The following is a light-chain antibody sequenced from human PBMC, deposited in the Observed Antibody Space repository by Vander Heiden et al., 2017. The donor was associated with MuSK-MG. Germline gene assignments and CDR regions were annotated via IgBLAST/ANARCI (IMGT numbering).Light chain of an antibody. CDR3: QEWDSRTVV. CDR1: KLGDKY. CDR2: QDS. V-gene: IGLV3-1*01. Sequence: SYELTQPPSVSVSPGQTASITCSGDKLGDKYACWYQQKPGQSPGRGIYQDSKRPSGIPERFSGSNSGTKANLTISGTQAMEEADDYCQEWDSRTVVFGGGTKLTVL. J-gene: IGLJ2*01.